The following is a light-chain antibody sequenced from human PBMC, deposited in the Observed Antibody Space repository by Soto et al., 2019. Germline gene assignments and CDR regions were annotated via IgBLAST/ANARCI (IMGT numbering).Light chain of an antibody. V-gene: IGKV3-20*01. CDR2: GVS. CDR1: QSVNKY. Sequence: IVLTQSPATLSLPPGERATLSCRASQSVNKYLAWFQQKPGQAPRLLVYGVSSRATDVPDRFSGSGSGTDFTLTISRLEPEDFAVYYCQQYTDSRTFGQGTKVDIK. J-gene: IGKJ1*01. CDR3: QQYTDSRT.